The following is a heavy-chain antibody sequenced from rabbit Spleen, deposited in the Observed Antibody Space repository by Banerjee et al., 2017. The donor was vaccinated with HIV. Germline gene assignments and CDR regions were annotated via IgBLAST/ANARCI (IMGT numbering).Heavy chain of an antibody. J-gene: IGHJ4*01. Sequence: QSLEESGGGLVKPEGSLTLTCTASGFDFSSHAMCWVRQAPGKGLEWIGCINTATAKGVYATWAKGRFTISRTSSTTVTLQMTSLTAADTATYFCARDLTSVIGWNFNLWGPGTLVTVS. D-gene: IGHD1-1*01. CDR2: INTATAKG. V-gene: IGHV1S40*01. CDR3: ARDLTSVIGWNFNL. CDR1: GFDFSSHA.